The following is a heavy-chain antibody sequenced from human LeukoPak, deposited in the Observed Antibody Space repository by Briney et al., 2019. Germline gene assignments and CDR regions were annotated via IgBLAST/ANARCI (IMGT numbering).Heavy chain of an antibody. V-gene: IGHV4-39*01. J-gene: IGHJ5*02. CDR1: GGSISSSSYY. D-gene: IGHD3-22*01. CDR3: AGADSSGYDNWFDP. CDR2: IYYSGST. Sequence: SETLSLTCTVSGGSISSSSYYWGWIRQPPGKGLEWIGSIYYSGSTYYNPSLKSRVTISVDTSKNQFSLKLSSVTAADTAVYYCAGADSSGYDNWFDPWGQGTLVTVSS.